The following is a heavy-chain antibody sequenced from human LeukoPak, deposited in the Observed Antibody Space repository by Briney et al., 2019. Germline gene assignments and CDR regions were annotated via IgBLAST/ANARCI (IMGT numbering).Heavy chain of an antibody. CDR3: ARSNREDYYYYYMDV. V-gene: IGHV1-69*05. CDR1: GGTFSSYA. J-gene: IGHJ6*03. CDR2: IIPIFGTA. Sequence: SVKVSCKASGGTFSSYAISWVRQAPGQGLEWMGGIIPIFGTANYAQKFQGRVTITTDESTSTAYMELSSLRSEDTAVYYCARSNREDYYYYYMDVWGKGTTVTVSS. D-gene: IGHD2-8*01.